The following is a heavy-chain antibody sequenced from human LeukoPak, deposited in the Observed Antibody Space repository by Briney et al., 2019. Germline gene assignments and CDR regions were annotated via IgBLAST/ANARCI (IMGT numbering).Heavy chain of an antibody. CDR3: ARESGYSYGLAGFFDY. V-gene: IGHV3-53*01. Sequence: GGSLRLSCAASGFTVSSNYMSWVRQAPGKGLEWVSVIYGDGRIHYADSVKGRFTISRDDSKNTLYLQMNSLRAEDTAVYYCARESGYSYGLAGFFDYWGQGTLVTVSS. CDR2: IYGDGRI. CDR1: GFTVSSNY. D-gene: IGHD5-18*01. J-gene: IGHJ4*02.